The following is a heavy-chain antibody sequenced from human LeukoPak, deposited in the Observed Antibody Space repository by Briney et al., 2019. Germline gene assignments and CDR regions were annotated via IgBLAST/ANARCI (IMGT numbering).Heavy chain of an antibody. D-gene: IGHD4-17*01. CDR2: ISTAGDT. V-gene: IGHV3-13*01. J-gene: IGHJ4*02. CDR1: GFTFSRYD. CDR3: ARVSYGDYGYYFDY. Sequence: GGSLRLSCAASGFTFSRYDMHWVRQTTGKGLEWVSAISTAGDTYYPGSVKGRFTISRENAKNSLYLQMNSLRAGDTAVYYCARVSYGDYGYYFDYWGQGTLVTVPS.